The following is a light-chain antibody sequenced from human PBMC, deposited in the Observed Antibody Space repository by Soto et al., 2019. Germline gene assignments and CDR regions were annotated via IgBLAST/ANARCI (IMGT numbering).Light chain of an antibody. Sequence: QSALTQPASVSGSPGQSITISCTGATTDVDGYDYVSWYQQHPGQAPKLMIFDVNNRPSGVSARFSGSKSGDTASLTISGLQDADDGAYYCTSSTGSAPFDVFGSGTKLTVL. CDR2: DVN. J-gene: IGLJ1*01. V-gene: IGLV2-14*03. CDR1: TTDVDGYDY. CDR3: TSSTGSAPFDV.